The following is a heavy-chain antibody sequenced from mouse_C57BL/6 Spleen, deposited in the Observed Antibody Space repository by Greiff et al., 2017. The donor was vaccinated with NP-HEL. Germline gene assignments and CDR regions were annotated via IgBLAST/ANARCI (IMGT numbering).Heavy chain of an antibody. CDR1: GYTFTDYE. CDR3: TTYGNLYYFDY. J-gene: IGHJ2*01. V-gene: IGHV1-15*01. Sequence: LQESGAELVRPGASVTLSCKASGYTFTDYEMHWVKQTPVHGLEWIGAIDPETGGTAYNQKFKGKAILTADKSSSTAYMELRSLTSEDSAVYYCTTYGNLYYFDYWGQGTTLTVSS. CDR2: IDPETGGT. D-gene: IGHD2-1*01.